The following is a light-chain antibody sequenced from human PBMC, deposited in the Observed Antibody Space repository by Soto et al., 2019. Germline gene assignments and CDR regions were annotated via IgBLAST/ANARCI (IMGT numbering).Light chain of an antibody. CDR2: AAS. Sequence: DIQMTQSPSSLSASVGDRVTITCRTSQTSTDFLNWYQQRPGDAPKLLIYAASTLHNGVPSRFSGSGSGTDFTLTINNLHPEDFATYYCQQTFSSPWSFGQGTKVKI. V-gene: IGKV1-39*01. CDR1: QTSTDF. J-gene: IGKJ1*01. CDR3: QQTFSSPWS.